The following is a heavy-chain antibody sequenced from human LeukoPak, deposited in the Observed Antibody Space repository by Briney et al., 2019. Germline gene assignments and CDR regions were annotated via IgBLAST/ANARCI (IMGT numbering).Heavy chain of an antibody. CDR1: GFTFSNYG. Sequence: GGSLRLSCAASGFTFSNYGMHWVRQTPGKGLEWVAAISYDGSNKYYADSVKGRFTISRDNPENTLYLQMNSLRGEDTAVYYCAKDLAYCGGDCHTFDYWGQGTLVTVSS. V-gene: IGHV3-30*18. CDR3: AKDLAYCGGDCHTFDY. J-gene: IGHJ4*02. CDR2: ISYDGSNK. D-gene: IGHD2-21*02.